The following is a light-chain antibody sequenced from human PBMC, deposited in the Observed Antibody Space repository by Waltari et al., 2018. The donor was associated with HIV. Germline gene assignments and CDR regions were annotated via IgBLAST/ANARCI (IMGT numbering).Light chain of an antibody. CDR2: GAS. CDR3: QQYNDWPPYT. V-gene: IGKV3-15*01. J-gene: IGKJ2*01. CDR1: QSVGSS. Sequence: EIVMTQSPATLSVSPGERVTFPCRASQSVGSSLAWYQQIRGQAPRLLIYGASTRASGIPARFSGSGSGTDFTLTISSLQSEDFAVYYCQQYNDWPPYTFGQGTKVEMK.